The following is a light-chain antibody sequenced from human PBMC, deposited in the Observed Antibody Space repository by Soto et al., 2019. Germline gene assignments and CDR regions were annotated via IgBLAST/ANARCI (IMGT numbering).Light chain of an antibody. CDR2: STN. CDR3: AAWDDRLKNGV. J-gene: IGLJ3*02. Sequence: QSVLSQPPSASGTPGQRVTISCSGSNSNIGSFAVSWFQQLPGTAPKVLIFSTNQRPSGVTDRFSGSKSGTSASLAISGLQSEDEADYYCAAWDDRLKNGVFGGGSKVTVL. V-gene: IGLV1-44*01. CDR1: NSNIGSFA.